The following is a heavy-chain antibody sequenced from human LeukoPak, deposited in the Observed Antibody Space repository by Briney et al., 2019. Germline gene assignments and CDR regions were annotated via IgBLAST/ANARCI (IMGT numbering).Heavy chain of an antibody. V-gene: IGHV4-30-2*01. CDR3: ARGTLFDY. CDR2: IYHSGST. Sequence: SQTLSLTCAVSGGSISSGGYSWSWIRQPPGKGLEWIGYIYHSGSTYYNPSLKSRVTTSVDRSKNQFSLKLSSVTAADTAVYYCARGTLFDYWGQGTLVTVSS. CDR1: GGSISSGGYS. J-gene: IGHJ4*02. D-gene: IGHD2-2*01.